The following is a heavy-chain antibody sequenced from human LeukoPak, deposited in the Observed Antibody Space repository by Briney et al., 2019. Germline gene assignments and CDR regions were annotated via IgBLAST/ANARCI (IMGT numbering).Heavy chain of an antibody. D-gene: IGHD6-19*01. Sequence: SETLSLTCAVYGGSFSGYYWSWIRRPPGKGLEWIGEINHSGSTNYNPSLKSRVTISVDTSKNQFSLKLSSVTAADTAVYYCARHRGYSSGWYGKRDYYYYGMDVWGQGTTVTVSS. CDR1: GGSFSGYY. J-gene: IGHJ6*02. CDR3: ARHRGYSSGWYGKRDYYYYGMDV. V-gene: IGHV4-34*01. CDR2: INHSGST.